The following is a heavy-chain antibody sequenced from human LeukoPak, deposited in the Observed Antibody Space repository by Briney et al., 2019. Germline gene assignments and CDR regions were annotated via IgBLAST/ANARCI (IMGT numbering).Heavy chain of an antibody. V-gene: IGHV3-30*02. CDR2: IRYDGSNK. D-gene: IGHD3-10*01. CDR1: GFTFSSYG. J-gene: IGHJ6*03. CDR3: AKDLDFYGSGDYYYMDV. Sequence: GGSLRLSYAASGFTFSSYGMHWVRQAPGKGLEWVAFIRYDGSNKYYADSVKGRFTISRDNSKNTLYLQTNSLRAEDTAVYYCAKDLDFYGSGDYYYMDVWGKGTTVTVSS.